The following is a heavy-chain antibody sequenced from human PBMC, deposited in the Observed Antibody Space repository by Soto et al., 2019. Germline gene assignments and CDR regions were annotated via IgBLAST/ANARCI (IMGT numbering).Heavy chain of an antibody. CDR1: GDSINNTYW. CDR2: IYHTGGR. D-gene: IGHD2-8*01. V-gene: IGHV4-4*02. CDR3: ARDRSTYGGGGTGEVKENWFDP. Sequence: SETLSLTCFVSGDSINNTYWWSWVRQAPGKGLEWIGEIYHTGGRSYMPSLRGRITLSVDTSKNQFSLKLSSVTAADTAVYYCARDRSTYGGGGTGEVKENWFDPWGQGALVTVSS. J-gene: IGHJ5*02.